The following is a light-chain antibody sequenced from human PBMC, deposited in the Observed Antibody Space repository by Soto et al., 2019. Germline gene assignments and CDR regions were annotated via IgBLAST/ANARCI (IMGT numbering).Light chain of an antibody. CDR3: QQYNSSPWT. V-gene: IGKV1-5*03. CDR1: QSISSW. Sequence: DIQMTQSPSTLSASVGDRVTITCRASQSISSWLVWYQQKPGKAPKLLIYKAYNLESGVPSRFSGSGSGTEFTLTISSLQPDYFATYYCQQYNSSPWTFGQGTKVEIK. CDR2: KAY. J-gene: IGKJ1*01.